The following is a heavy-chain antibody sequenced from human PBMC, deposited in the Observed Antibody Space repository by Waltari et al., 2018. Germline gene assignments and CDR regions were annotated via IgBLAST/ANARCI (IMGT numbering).Heavy chain of an antibody. CDR1: GYTFTSYA. V-gene: IGHV1-3*03. CDR2: INAGNGNT. D-gene: IGHD3-22*01. CDR3: AREVYYDSSGYYYSGWFDP. Sequence: QVQLVQSGAEVKKPGASVKVSCKASGYTFTSYAMHWVRQAPGQRLEWMGWINAGNGNTKDSQEFQGRVTITRDTSASTAYMELSSLRSEDMAVYYCAREVYYDSSGYYYSGWFDPWGQGTLVTVSS. J-gene: IGHJ5*02.